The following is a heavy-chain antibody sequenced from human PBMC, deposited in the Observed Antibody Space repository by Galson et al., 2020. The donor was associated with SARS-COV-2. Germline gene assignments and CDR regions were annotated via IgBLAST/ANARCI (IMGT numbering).Heavy chain of an antibody. Sequence: HGESLEISCKCSGYSFTNYWIGLVRQTPGKGLEWVGIIYPGDYDTKYSPSFHGQVTISADKSISTAYLQWSSLKASDTAMYYCARRVSSYDSSGDGNDAFDIWGQGTMVTVSS. V-gene: IGHV5-51*01. CDR3: ARRVSSYDSSGDGNDAFDI. D-gene: IGHD3-22*01. CDR2: IYPGDYDT. J-gene: IGHJ3*02. CDR1: GYSFTNYW.